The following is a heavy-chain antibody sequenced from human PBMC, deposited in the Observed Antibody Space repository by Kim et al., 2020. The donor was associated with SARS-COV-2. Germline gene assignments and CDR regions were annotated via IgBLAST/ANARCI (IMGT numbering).Heavy chain of an antibody. CDR1: GYPFTRYD. J-gene: IGHJ5*02. D-gene: IGHD5-18*01. V-gene: IGHV1-8*01. CDR3: ARRAAALVTRWFDP. Sequence: ASVKVSCKTSGYPFTRYDVNWLRQAPGKGVEWIGWINPNSGHTGYAQKFQGRVTMTRNTSISTAYMELSSLSSEDTAVYYCARRAAALVTRWFDPWGQGTLVTVSS. CDR2: INPNSGHT.